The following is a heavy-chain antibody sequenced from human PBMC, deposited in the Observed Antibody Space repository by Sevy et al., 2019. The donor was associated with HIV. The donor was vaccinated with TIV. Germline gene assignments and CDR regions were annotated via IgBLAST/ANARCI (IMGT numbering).Heavy chain of an antibody. CDR1: GFSLETFW. Sequence: GGSLRLSCAASGFSLETFWIHWVRQAPGKGLEWVGRIKSNSDGGTTDYAAPLEGRFTMSRDDSENKIYLQINNLKIEDTAVYYCATALGTGYWGQGTLVTVSS. J-gene: IGHJ4*02. CDR2: IKSNSDGGTT. V-gene: IGHV3-15*01. CDR3: ATALGTGY. D-gene: IGHD7-27*01.